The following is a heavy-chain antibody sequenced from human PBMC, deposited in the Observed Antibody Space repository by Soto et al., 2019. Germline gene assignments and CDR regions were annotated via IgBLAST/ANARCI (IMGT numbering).Heavy chain of an antibody. J-gene: IGHJ4*02. V-gene: IGHV1-18*01. Sequence: ASVKVSCKASGYTFTSYGISWVRQAPGQGLEWMGWISAYNGNTNYAQKLQGRVTMTTDTSTSTAYMELRSLRSDDTAVYYCARDRVPNYYGSGSYYNSVGDYWGQGTLVTVSS. CDR3: ARDRVPNYYGSGSYYNSVGDY. CDR1: GYTFTSYG. D-gene: IGHD3-10*01. CDR2: ISAYNGNT.